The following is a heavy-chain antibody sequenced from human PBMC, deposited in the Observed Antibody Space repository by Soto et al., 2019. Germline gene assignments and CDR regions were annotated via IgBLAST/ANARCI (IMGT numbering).Heavy chain of an antibody. CDR1: GYTFTSYD. D-gene: IGHD3-3*02. CDR3: ARGNHFWSGYTNYYYYYMDV. J-gene: IGHJ6*03. V-gene: IGHV1-8*01. CDR2: MNPNSGNT. Sequence: ASVKVSCKASGYTFTSYDINWVRQATGQGLEWMGWMNPNSGNTGYAQKFQGRVTMTRNTSISTAYMELSSLRSEDTAVYCCARGNHFWSGYTNYYYYYMDVWGKGTTVTVS.